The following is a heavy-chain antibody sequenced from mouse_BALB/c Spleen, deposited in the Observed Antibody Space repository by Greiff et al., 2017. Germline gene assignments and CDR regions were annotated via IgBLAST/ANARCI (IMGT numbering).Heavy chain of an antibody. D-gene: IGHD1-1*01. Sequence: QVQLQQSGAELVRPGVSVKISCKGSGYTFTDYAMHWVKQSHAKSLEWIGVISTYYGDASYNQKFKGKATMTVDKSSSTAYMELARLTSEDSAIYYCARPHYGSSLDVWGAGTTVTVSS. CDR1: GYTFTDYA. CDR3: ARPHYGSSLDV. J-gene: IGHJ1*01. CDR2: ISTYYGDA. V-gene: IGHV1S137*01.